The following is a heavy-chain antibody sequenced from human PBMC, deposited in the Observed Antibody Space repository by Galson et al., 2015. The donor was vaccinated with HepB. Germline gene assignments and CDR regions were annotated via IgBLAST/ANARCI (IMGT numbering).Heavy chain of an antibody. CDR1: GFTFSSYA. CDR3: ARDRRYSGYEPDY. J-gene: IGHJ4*02. CDR2: ISYDGSNK. Sequence: SLRLSCAASGFTFSSYAMHWVRQAPGKGLEWVAVISYDGSNKYYADSVKGRFTISRDNSKNTLYLQMNSLRAEDTAVYYCARDRRYSGYEPDYWGQGTLVTVSS. D-gene: IGHD5-12*01. V-gene: IGHV3-30-3*01.